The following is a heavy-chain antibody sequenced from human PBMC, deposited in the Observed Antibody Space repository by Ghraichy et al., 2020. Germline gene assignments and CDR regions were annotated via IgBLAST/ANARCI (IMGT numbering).Heavy chain of an antibody. V-gene: IGHV3-11*06. Sequence: GGSLRLSCATSGFRFRDHYMSWIRQAPGKGLEWVSLISRNGRDTNYADFVRGRFTISRDNAKNSLYLQLNTLRVEDTAVYYCVREGQELGKSGFDLWGQGTLVTVSS. CDR3: VREGQELGKSGFDL. J-gene: IGHJ5*02. CDR1: GFRFRDHY. CDR2: ISRNGRDT. D-gene: IGHD1-7*01.